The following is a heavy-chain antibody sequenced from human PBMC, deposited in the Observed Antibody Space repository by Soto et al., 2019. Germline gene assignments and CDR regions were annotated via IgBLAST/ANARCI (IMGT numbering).Heavy chain of an antibody. CDR3: AGRYCSGGSCPRGDAFDI. J-gene: IGHJ3*02. Sequence: ASVKVSCKASGYTFTSYGISWVRQAPGQGLEWMGWISAYNGNTNYAQKLQGRVTMTTDTSTSTAYMELRSLRSDDTAVYYCAGRYCSGGSCPRGDAFDIWGQGTMVTVSS. CDR1: GYTFTSYG. CDR2: ISAYNGNT. V-gene: IGHV1-18*01. D-gene: IGHD2-15*01.